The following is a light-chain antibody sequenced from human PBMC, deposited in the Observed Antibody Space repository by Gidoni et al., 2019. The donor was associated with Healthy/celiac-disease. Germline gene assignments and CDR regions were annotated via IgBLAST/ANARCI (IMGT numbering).Light chain of an antibody. CDR2: AAS. V-gene: IGKV1-9*01. Sequence: IQLTQSPSFLSASVGDRVTITCRASQGISSYLAWYHQKPGKAPKLLIYAASTLQSGVPSRFSGSGSGTEFTLTISSLQPEDFATYYCQQLNSYPQTFGQGTKVEIK. J-gene: IGKJ1*01. CDR3: QQLNSYPQT. CDR1: QGISSY.